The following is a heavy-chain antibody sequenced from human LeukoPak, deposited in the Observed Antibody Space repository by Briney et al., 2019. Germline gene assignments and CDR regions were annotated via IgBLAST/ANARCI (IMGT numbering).Heavy chain of an antibody. CDR2: IVVGSGNT. CDR3: AAPGGPGGPH. V-gene: IGHV1-58*01. J-gene: IGHJ4*02. CDR1: GFTFTISA. D-gene: IGHD1-26*01. Sequence: TSVKVSFKASGFTFTISAVQGVRQARGQRLEWIGWIVVGSGNTNYAQKFQERVTITTDISTSTAYMELSSLRSEDTAVYYCAAPGGPGGPHWGQGTLVTVSS.